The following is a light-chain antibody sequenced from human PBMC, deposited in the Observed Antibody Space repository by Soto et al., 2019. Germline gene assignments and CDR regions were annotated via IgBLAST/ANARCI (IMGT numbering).Light chain of an antibody. CDR3: QQYRNSPVT. J-gene: IGKJ4*01. CDR1: QSVSSSY. Sequence: EIVLTQSPGTLSLSPGERATLSCRASQSVSSSYLAWYQHKPGQAPRLLIYAASTRATGIPARFTGSESGTEFTLTISSLQSEDFAVYYCQQYRNSPVTFGGGTKVDIK. V-gene: IGKV3-15*01. CDR2: AAS.